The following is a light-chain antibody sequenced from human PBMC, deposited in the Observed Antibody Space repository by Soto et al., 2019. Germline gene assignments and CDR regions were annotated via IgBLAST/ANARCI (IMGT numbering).Light chain of an antibody. CDR3: SSYAGSNNFDV. CDR1: SSDVGGYSY. V-gene: IGLV2-8*01. Sequence: QSVLTQPPSASGSPGQSVTISCTGTSSDVGGYSYVSWYQQHPGKAPKLVIYEVSKRPSGVPDRFSGSKSGNTASLTVSGLQAEDEADYYCSSYAGSNNFDVFGTGTKGTVL. CDR2: EVS. J-gene: IGLJ1*01.